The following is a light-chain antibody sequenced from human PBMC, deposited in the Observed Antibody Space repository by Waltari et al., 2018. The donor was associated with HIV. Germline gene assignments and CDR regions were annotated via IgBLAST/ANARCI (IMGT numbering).Light chain of an antibody. CDR3: QLFQCCNNWV. J-gene: IGLJ3*02. CDR1: KIGSES. CDR2: HDR. V-gene: IGLV3-21*01. Sequence: SYVLTQPPSVSVAPGQTARITCEGNKIGSESVHWYQQRQGQAPVVVIYHDRDRPSGIPERFSGSNSGNTATLTITRVEAGDEADYYCQLFQCCNNWVFGGGTKLTVL.